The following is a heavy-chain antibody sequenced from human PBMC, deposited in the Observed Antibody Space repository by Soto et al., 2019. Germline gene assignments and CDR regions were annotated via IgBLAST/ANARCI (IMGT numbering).Heavy chain of an antibody. Sequence: EVQLLESGGGLVQPGGSLRLSCAASGFTFSSYAMSWVRQAPGKGLEWVSAISGSGGSTYYADSVKGRFTISRDNSKNTLYLQMNSLRAEDTALYYCDKDRVATIDRTDYWGQGTLVTVSS. V-gene: IGHV3-23*01. D-gene: IGHD5-12*01. CDR3: DKDRVATIDRTDY. CDR1: GFTFSSYA. CDR2: ISGSGGST. J-gene: IGHJ4*02.